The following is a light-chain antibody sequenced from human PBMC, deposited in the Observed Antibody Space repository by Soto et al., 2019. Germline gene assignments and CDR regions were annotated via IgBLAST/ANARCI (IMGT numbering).Light chain of an antibody. J-gene: IGLJ2*01. CDR1: SSDVGYYNS. Sequence: QSALTQPASVSGSPGQSITISCTGTSSDVGYYNSVSWYQRHPGKVPKLLIYDVSSRPSGVSNRFSGFKSGNTASLTISGLQAEDEADYYCSSYPSSETHVLFGGGTKVTVL. CDR2: DVS. V-gene: IGLV2-14*03. CDR3: SSYPSSETHVL.